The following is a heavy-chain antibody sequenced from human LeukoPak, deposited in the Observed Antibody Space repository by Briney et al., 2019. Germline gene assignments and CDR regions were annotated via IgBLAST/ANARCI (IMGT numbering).Heavy chain of an antibody. D-gene: IGHD3-22*01. Sequence: SVKVSCKASGGTFSSYAISWVRQAPGQGLEWMGGIIPIFGTANYAQKFQGGVTITADESTSTAYMELSSLRSEDTAVYYCARDGARISGYYYGYDAFDIWGHGTMVTVSS. CDR1: GGTFSSYA. V-gene: IGHV1-69*13. CDR3: ARDGARISGYYYGYDAFDI. J-gene: IGHJ3*02. CDR2: IIPIFGTA.